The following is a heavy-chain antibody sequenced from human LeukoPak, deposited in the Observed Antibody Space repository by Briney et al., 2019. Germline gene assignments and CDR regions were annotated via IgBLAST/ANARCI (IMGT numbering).Heavy chain of an antibody. Sequence: SETLSLTCTVSGGSISSSSYYWSWIRQPAGKGLEWIGRIYTSGSTNYNPSLKSRVTMSVDTSKNQFSLKLSSVTAADTAVYYCAREEWSGLNNYYYMDVWGKGTTVTISS. J-gene: IGHJ6*03. CDR2: IYTSGST. CDR1: GGSISSSSYY. CDR3: AREEWSGLNNYYYMDV. V-gene: IGHV4-61*02. D-gene: IGHD3-10*01.